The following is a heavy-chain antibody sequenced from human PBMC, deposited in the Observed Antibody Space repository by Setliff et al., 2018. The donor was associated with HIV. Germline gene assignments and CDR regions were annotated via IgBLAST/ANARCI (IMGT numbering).Heavy chain of an antibody. Sequence: ASVKVSCKASGYSFTTFGVTWVRQAPGQGLGWMGWISGYNGHTNYAQKFQGRVTMTEDTSIDTAYMELSSLTSEDTAVYYCAMRNSSWPYAFDFWGQGTMVTVSS. D-gene: IGHD6-13*01. CDR2: ISGYNGHT. V-gene: IGHV1-18*01. J-gene: IGHJ3*01. CDR1: GYSFTTFG. CDR3: AMRNSSWPYAFDF.